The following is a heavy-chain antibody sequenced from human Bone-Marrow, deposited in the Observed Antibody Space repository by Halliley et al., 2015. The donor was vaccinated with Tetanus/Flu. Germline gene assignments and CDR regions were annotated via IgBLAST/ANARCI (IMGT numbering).Heavy chain of an antibody. CDR2: IIPIFGTA. D-gene: IGHD3-3*01. J-gene: IGHJ6*02. Sequence: QLVQSGAEVKKPGSSVKVSCKGSGGTFSSYAISWVRQAPGQGLEWMGGIIPIFGTANYAQEFQGRVTITADESTSTAYMELSSLRSEDTAVYYCARDRVFGVVQYYYYGMDVWGQGTTVTVSS. V-gene: IGHV1-69*01. CDR3: ARDRVFGVVQYYYYGMDV. CDR1: GGTFSSYA.